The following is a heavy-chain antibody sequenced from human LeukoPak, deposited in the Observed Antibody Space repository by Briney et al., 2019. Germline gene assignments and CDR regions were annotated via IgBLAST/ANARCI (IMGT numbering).Heavy chain of an antibody. Sequence: PGGSLKLSCAASGFTFSDYYMSWIRQAPGKGLEWVSYISSSSSTIYYADSVKGRFTISRDNAKNSLYLQMNSLRAEDTAVYYCARDPIQLWLLFDYWGQGTLVTVSS. CDR1: GFTFSDYY. D-gene: IGHD5-18*01. CDR2: ISSSSSTI. V-gene: IGHV3-11*04. J-gene: IGHJ4*02. CDR3: ARDPIQLWLLFDY.